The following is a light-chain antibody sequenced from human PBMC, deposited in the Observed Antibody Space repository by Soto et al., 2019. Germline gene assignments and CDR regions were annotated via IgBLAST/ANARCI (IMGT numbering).Light chain of an antibody. J-gene: IGKJ1*01. Sequence: DTQMTQSPSTLSASVGDRVTITCRASQSISNWLAWYQQRPGRAPKLLIYKASNLQSGVPSRFSGSGSGTEFTLTINNLQPDDFAIYYCQQYNTFLPTFGQGTKVEFK. CDR2: KAS. CDR1: QSISNW. V-gene: IGKV1-5*03. CDR3: QQYNTFLPT.